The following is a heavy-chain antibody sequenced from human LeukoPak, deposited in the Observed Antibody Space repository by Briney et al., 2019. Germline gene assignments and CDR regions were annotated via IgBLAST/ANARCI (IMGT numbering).Heavy chain of an antibody. D-gene: IGHD2-2*01. CDR1: GFTFSSYA. CDR2: ISGGGGST. J-gene: IGHJ1*01. V-gene: IGHV3-23*01. CDR3: AKDEDARPMYFQH. Sequence: GGSLRLSCAASGFTFSSYAMSWVRQAPGKGLEWVSGISGGGGSTYYADSVKGRFTISRDNSKSTLYLQMNTLRAEDTAVYYCAKDEDARPMYFQHRGQGTLVTVSS.